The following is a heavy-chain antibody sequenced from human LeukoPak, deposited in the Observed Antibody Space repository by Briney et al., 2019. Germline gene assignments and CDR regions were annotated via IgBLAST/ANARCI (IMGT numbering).Heavy chain of an antibody. V-gene: IGHV3-11*03. CDR2: LSTSTTFI. J-gene: IGHJ2*01. D-gene: IGHD4-17*01. CDR1: GFTFTDYY. CDR3: ARFYGDFVNHWYFDL. Sequence: GGSLRLSCAASGFTFTDYYMSWIRQAPGKGLEWVSYLSTSTTFINYADSVRGRFTISRDNAKNSLYLQMNSLRAEDTAVYYCARFYGDFVNHWYFDLWGRGTLVTVSS.